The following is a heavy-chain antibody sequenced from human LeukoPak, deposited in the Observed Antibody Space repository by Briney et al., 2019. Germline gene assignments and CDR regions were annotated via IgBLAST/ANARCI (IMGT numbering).Heavy chain of an antibody. D-gene: IGHD6-19*01. V-gene: IGHV1-69*05. CDR3: ARAPGYSSGWQLFDY. Sequence: SVKVSRKASGGTFSSYAISWVRQAPGQGLEWMGRIIPIFGTANHAQKFQGRVTITTDESTSTAYMELSSLRSEDTAVYYCARAPGYSSGWQLFDYWGQGTLVTVSS. J-gene: IGHJ4*02. CDR1: GGTFSSYA. CDR2: IIPIFGTA.